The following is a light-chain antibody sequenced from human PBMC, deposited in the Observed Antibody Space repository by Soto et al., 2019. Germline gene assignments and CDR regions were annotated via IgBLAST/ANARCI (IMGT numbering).Light chain of an antibody. CDR2: ENN. CDR3: GTWDSSLSLV. J-gene: IGLJ2*01. V-gene: IGLV1-51*02. CDR1: SSNIGNNY. Sequence: QSVLTQPPSVSAAPGQTVTISCSGSSSNIGNNYVSWYQQLPGTAPKLLIYENNKRPSGIPDRFSGSKSGTSATLGITGLQTGDEADYYCGTWDSSLSLVFGGGTKVTVL.